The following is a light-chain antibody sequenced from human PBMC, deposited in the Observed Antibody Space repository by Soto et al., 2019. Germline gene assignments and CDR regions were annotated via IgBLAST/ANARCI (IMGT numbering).Light chain of an antibody. CDR1: SSDVGGYNY. Sequence: QSVLTQPRSVSGSPGQSVTISCTGTSSDVGGYNYVSWYQQHPGKAPKLMINEVSNRPSGVSNRFSGSKSGNTASLTISGLQAEEEADYYCSSYTSTSRYVFGTGPKAPS. J-gene: IGLJ1*01. CDR2: EVS. V-gene: IGLV2-14*01. CDR3: SSYTSTSRYV.